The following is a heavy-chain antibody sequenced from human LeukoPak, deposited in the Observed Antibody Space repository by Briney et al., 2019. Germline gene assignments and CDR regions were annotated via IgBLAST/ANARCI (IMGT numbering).Heavy chain of an antibody. D-gene: IGHD3-10*01. V-gene: IGHV3-48*04. CDR3: ARRGVYGSGAFYLDY. CDR1: GFTFSNYN. CDR2: ISSSTSTI. J-gene: IGHJ4*02. Sequence: GGSLRLSCAASGFTFSNYNMNWVRQAPGKGLEWVSYISSSTSTIYYADSVKGRFTISRDNAKNSLYLQMNSLRAEDTAVYYCARRGVYGSGAFYLDYWGQGTLVTVSS.